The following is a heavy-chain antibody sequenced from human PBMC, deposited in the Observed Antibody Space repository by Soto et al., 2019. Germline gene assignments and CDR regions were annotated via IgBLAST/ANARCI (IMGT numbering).Heavy chain of an antibody. CDR3: ARVPMMTGAVASTMP. CDR1: GGSFSGYY. Sequence: VQLQQWGAGLLKPSETLSLTCAVYGGSFSGYYWSWIRQPPGKGLEWIGEINHSGITNYNPSLKGRVTISVDTTKNQFSLKLSSVTAAGPAVYYCARVPMMTGAVASTMPWGQGTLVTVSS. V-gene: IGHV4-34*01. J-gene: IGHJ5*02. D-gene: IGHD6-19*01. CDR2: INHSGIT.